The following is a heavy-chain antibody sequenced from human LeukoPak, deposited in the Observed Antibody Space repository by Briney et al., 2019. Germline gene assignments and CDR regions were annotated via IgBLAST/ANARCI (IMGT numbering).Heavy chain of an antibody. J-gene: IGHJ4*02. CDR2: ISWNSGSI. CDR3: AKDIYPTPRGYFDY. CDR1: GFTFDDYA. V-gene: IGHV3-9*03. Sequence: GGSLRLSCAASGFTFDDYAMHWVRQAPGKGLEWVSGISWNSGSIGYADSVKGRFTISGDNAKNSLYLQMNSLRAEDMALYYCAKDIYPTPRGYFDYWGQGTLVTVSS. D-gene: IGHD2-15*01.